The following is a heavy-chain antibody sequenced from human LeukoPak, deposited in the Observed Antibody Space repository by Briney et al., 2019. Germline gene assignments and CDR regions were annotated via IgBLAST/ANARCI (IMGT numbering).Heavy chain of an antibody. J-gene: IGHJ3*02. V-gene: IGHV4-39*07. CDR3: ARNRGPFPYGSGSYFRPYDAFDI. CDR2: IYYSGST. Sequence: PSETLSLTCTVSGGSISSSSYYWGWIRQPPGKGLEWIGSIYYSGSTYYNPSLKSRVTISVDTSKNQFSLKLSSVTAADTAVYYCARNRGPFPYGSGSYFRPYDAFDIWGQGTMVTVSS. D-gene: IGHD1-26*01. CDR1: GGSISSSSYY.